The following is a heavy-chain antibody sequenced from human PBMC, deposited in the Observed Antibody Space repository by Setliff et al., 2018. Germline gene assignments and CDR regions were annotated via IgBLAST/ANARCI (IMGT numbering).Heavy chain of an antibody. D-gene: IGHD2-21*01. J-gene: IGHJ6*03. CDR3: ARVRRVVIAYYYYMDV. CDR2: INHSGST. Sequence: SETLSLTCAVYGGSFSGYYWSWIRQPPGKGLEWIGEINHSGSTNYNPSLKSRVTISVDTSKNQFSLKLSSVTAADTAVYYCARVRRVVIAYYYYMDVWVKGTTVTVSS. CDR1: GGSFSGYY. V-gene: IGHV4-34*01.